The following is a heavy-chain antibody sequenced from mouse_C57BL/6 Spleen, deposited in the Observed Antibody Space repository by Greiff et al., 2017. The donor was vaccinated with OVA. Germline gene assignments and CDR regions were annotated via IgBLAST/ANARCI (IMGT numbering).Heavy chain of an antibody. Sequence: QVHVKQSGAELVRPGSSVKLSCKASGYTFTSYWMDWVKQRPGQGLEWIGNIYPSDSETHYNQKFKDKATFTVDKSSSTAYMQLSSLTSEDSAVYYCARLRLPFYAMDYWGQGTSVTVSS. CDR1: GYTFTSYW. J-gene: IGHJ4*01. V-gene: IGHV1-61*01. CDR2: IYPSDSET. CDR3: ARLRLPFYAMDY.